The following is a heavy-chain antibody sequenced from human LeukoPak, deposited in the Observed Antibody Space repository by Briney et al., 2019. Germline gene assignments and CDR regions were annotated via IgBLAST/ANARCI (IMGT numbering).Heavy chain of an antibody. CDR3: AKGRNVYSYYDY. CDR2: VSGSGGST. V-gene: IGHV3-23*01. Sequence: GGSLRLSCAASGFTFSSYAMSWVRQAPGKGLEWVSVVSGSGGSTYYADSVKGRFTISRDNSKNTLYLQMNSLRAEDTAVYYCAKGRNVYSYYDYWGQGTLVTVSS. CDR1: GFTFSSYA. D-gene: IGHD5-18*01. J-gene: IGHJ4*02.